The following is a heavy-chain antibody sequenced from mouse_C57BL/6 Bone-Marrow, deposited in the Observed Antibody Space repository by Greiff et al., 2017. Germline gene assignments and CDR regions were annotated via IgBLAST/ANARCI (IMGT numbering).Heavy chain of an antibody. D-gene: IGHD3-1*01. Sequence: QVQLQQPGAELVMPGASVKLSCKASGYTFTSYWMHWVKQRPGQGLEWIGEIDPSDSYTNYNQKFKGKSTLTVDKSSSTAYMQLSSLTSEDSAVYDCARLEERAYYFDYWGQGTTLTVSS. J-gene: IGHJ2*01. V-gene: IGHV1-69*01. CDR1: GYTFTSYW. CDR2: IDPSDSYT. CDR3: ARLEERAYYFDY.